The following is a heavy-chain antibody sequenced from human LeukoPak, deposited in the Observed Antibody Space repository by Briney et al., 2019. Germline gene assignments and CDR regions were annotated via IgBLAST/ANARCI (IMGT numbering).Heavy chain of an antibody. D-gene: IGHD1-14*01. CDR2: INWNGGST. CDR1: SSGDYY. CDR3: AREVTGYGNDAFDI. J-gene: IGHJ3*02. V-gene: IGHV3-20*03. Sequence: SSGDYYWSWIRQPPGKGLEWVSGINWNGGSTGYADSVKGRFTISRDNAKNSLYLQMNSLRAEDTAVYYCAREVTGYGNDAFDIWGQGTMVTVSS.